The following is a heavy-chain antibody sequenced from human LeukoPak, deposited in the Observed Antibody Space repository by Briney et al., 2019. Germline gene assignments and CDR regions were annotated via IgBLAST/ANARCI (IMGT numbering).Heavy chain of an antibody. J-gene: IGHJ4*02. CDR3: ARDAGSSSPHFGY. CDR1: GGSISSYY. V-gene: IGHV4-59*01. D-gene: IGHD6-6*01. Sequence: PSETLSLTCTVSGGSISSYYWSWIRQPPGKGLEWIGYIYYSGSTNYNPSLKSRVTISVDTSKNQFSLKLSSVTAADTAVYYCARDAGSSSPHFGYWGQGTLVTVSS. CDR2: IYYSGST.